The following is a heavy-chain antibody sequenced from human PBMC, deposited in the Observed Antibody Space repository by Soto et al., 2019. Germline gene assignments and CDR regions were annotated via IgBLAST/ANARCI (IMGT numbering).Heavy chain of an antibody. J-gene: IGHJ4*02. D-gene: IGHD1-1*01. Sequence: EVQLLESGGGLVQPGGSLRLSCAASGFTFSNYGMSWLRQAPGKGLEWVSVVSASGGTTYYADSVKGRFTISSDNPKNTLYLEMNILRAEDTAVYYCAKEKFIEIGDTTQFNSWGQGALVTVSS. CDR1: GFTFSNYG. CDR3: AKEKFIEIGDTTQFNS. CDR2: VSASGGTT. V-gene: IGHV3-23*01.